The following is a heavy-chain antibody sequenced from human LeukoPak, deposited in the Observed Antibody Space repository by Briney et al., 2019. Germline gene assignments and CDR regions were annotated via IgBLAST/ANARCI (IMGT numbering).Heavy chain of an antibody. CDR3: ARMRSSWYFDH. CDR2: ISNSGGTI. J-gene: IGHJ4*02. D-gene: IGHD6-13*01. Sequence: GGSLRLSCAASGFTFSDYFMTWSRQAPGKGLEWVSYISNSGGTIYYSDSVKGRFTISRDNTKNLLYLEMDSLRAGDTAVYYCARMRSSWYFDHWGQGSLVTVSS. CDR1: GFTFSDYF. V-gene: IGHV3-11*01.